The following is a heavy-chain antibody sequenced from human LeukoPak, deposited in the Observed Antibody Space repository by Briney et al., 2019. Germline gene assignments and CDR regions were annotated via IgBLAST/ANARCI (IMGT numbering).Heavy chain of an antibody. CDR2: IIPIFGTA. J-gene: IGHJ4*02. V-gene: IGHV1-69*05. CDR1: GSTFSSYA. CDR3: GLGTVTTPFDY. D-gene: IGHD4-17*01. Sequence: SVKVSCKASGSTFSSYAISWVRQAPGQGLEWMGGIIPIFGTANYAQKFQGRVTITTDESTSTAYMELSSLRSEDTAVYYCGLGTVTTPFDYWGQGTLVTVSS.